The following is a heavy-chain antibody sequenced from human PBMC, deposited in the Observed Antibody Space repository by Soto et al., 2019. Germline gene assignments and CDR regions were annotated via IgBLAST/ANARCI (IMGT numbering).Heavy chain of an antibody. D-gene: IGHD3-10*01. J-gene: IGHJ6*02. CDR2: INGDGSST. Sequence: PGGSLRLSCAASGFTFGSYWMHWVRQGPGQGLEWISRINGDGSSTNYADSVKGRFTISRDNAKNTLYLQVNSLSAEDTAVYYCTRAVRSGSYPFHYYALDVWGQGTTVTVSS. CDR1: GFTFGSYW. CDR3: TRAVRSGSYPFHYYALDV. V-gene: IGHV3-74*01.